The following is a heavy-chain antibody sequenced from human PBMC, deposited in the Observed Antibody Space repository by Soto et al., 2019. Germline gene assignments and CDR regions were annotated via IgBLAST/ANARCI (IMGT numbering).Heavy chain of an antibody. Sequence: PSETLSLTCTVSGGSITSSNYYWCWIRQPPGKGLEWIGSMYYSGSTYYNPSLKSRVTISVDTSKNQFSLRLNSVTAADTAVYYCARHGAGYCSSTSCYPPQGWFDPWGQGTLVTVSS. CDR1: GGSITSSNYY. CDR2: MYYSGST. CDR3: ARHGAGYCSSTSCYPPQGWFDP. V-gene: IGHV4-39*01. J-gene: IGHJ5*02. D-gene: IGHD2-2*01.